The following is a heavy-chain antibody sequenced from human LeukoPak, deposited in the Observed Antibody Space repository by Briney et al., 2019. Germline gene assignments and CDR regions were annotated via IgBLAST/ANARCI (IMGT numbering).Heavy chain of an antibody. Sequence: QPGGSLRLSCAASGFTFSTYWMHWVRQAPGPGLVWVSRINSDSSSTTYADSVKGRFTISRDNAKNTLSLQMNSLRAEDTAVYYCTRQQLDAFDIWGPGTMVTVSS. V-gene: IGHV3-74*01. D-gene: IGHD6-13*01. J-gene: IGHJ3*02. CDR2: INSDSSST. CDR1: GFTFSTYW. CDR3: TRQQLDAFDI.